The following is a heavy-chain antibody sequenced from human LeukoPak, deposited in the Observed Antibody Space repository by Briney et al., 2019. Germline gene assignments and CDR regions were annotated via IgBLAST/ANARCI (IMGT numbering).Heavy chain of an antibody. V-gene: IGHV4-34*01. D-gene: IGHD2/OR15-2a*01. CDR1: GGSFSGYY. CDR3: ARGRRGALIRRWLELHSVALLLDY. J-gene: IGHJ4*02. CDR2: INHSGST. Sequence: SETLSLTCAVYGGSFSGYYWSWIRQPPGKGLEWIGEINHSGSTNYNPSLKSRVTISVDTSKNQFSLKLSSVTAAATAVYYCARGRRGALIRRWLELHSVALLLDYWGEGTLVTVSS.